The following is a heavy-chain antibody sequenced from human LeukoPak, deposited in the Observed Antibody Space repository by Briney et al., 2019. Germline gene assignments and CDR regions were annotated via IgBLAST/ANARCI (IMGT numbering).Heavy chain of an antibody. J-gene: IGHJ5*02. CDR3: ARGVGGYSYGLGAYWFDP. Sequence: GASVKVSCKASEYTFTRYDINWVRQATEQGLEWMGWMNPNSGNTGYAQKFQGRVTMTRNTSISTAYMELSSLRSEDTAVYYCARGVGGYSYGLGAYWFDPWGQGTLVTVSS. D-gene: IGHD5-18*01. V-gene: IGHV1-8*01. CDR1: EYTFTRYD. CDR2: MNPNSGNT.